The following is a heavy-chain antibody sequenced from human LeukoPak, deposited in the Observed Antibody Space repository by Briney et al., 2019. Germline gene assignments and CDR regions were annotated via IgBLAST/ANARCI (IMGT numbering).Heavy chain of an antibody. D-gene: IGHD3-10*01. V-gene: IGHV3-9*01. CDR3: AKDMGVYGSESNDAFDV. CDR2: ISWNSGSI. J-gene: IGHJ3*01. CDR1: GFTFDDYA. Sequence: PGGSLRLSCAASGFTFDDYAMYWVRQAPGKGLEWVSGISWNSGSIGYADSVKGRFTISRDNAKNSLYLQMNSLRAEDTALYYCAKDMGVYGSESNDAFDVWGQGTIVTVSS.